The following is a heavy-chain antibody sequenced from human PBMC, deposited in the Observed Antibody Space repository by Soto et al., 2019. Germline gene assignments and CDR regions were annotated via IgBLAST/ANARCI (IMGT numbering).Heavy chain of an antibody. Sequence: EVQLMESGGGLVQPGGSLRLSCAVSGLTVNSNYMSWVRQAPGKGLEWVSLIYSGDNTVYADSVKGRFTISRDNSKNTLALQMNSLRAEDTAVYYCASWSSGYYLDYWGRGTLVTVSS. CDR2: IYSGDNT. V-gene: IGHV3-66*01. CDR3: ASWSSGYYLDY. J-gene: IGHJ4*02. CDR1: GLTVNSNY. D-gene: IGHD3-22*01.